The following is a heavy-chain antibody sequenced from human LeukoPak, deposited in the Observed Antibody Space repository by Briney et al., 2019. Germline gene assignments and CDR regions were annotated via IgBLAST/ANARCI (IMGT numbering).Heavy chain of an antibody. CDR2: IYYSGST. V-gene: IGHV4-59*08. D-gene: IGHD3-16*01. CDR1: GGSISSYY. J-gene: IGHJ5*02. Sequence: SETLSLTCTVSGGSISSYYWSWIRQPPGKGLEWVGYIYYSGSTNYTPSLKSRVTISVDTSKNQFSLKLSSVTAADTAVYYWARMGDWFDPWGQGTLVTVSS. CDR3: ARMGDWFDP.